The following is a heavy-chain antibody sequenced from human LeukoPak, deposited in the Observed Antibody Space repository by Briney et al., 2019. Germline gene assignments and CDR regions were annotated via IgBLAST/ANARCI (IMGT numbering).Heavy chain of an antibody. CDR1: GFTFSTYN. Sequence: GGSLRLSCAASGFTFSTYNMNWVRQAPGKGLEWVSSITYISYADSVKGRFTISRDNAKNSLYLQMNSPRVEDTAVYYCVRGDSSGRYYFDFWGQGTLVTVSS. J-gene: IGHJ4*02. CDR3: VRGDSSGRYYFDF. V-gene: IGHV3-21*06. CDR2: ITYI. D-gene: IGHD3-22*01.